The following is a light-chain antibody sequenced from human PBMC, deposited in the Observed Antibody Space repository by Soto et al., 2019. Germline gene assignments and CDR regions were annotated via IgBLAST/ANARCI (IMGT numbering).Light chain of an antibody. CDR2: YDS. V-gene: IGLV3-21*04. J-gene: IGLJ2*01. Sequence: SYELIQPPSVSVAPGKTARISCGGNNIGSNTVHWYQQKPGQAPVLVIYYDSDRPSGIPERFSGSNSGNTATLTIGRVEAGDEADYFCQVWDSTSDHPVFGGGTKLTVL. CDR3: QVWDSTSDHPV. CDR1: NIGSNT.